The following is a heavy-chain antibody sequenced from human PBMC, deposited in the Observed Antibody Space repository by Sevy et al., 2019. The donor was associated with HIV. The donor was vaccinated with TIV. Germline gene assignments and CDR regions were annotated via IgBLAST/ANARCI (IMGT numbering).Heavy chain of an antibody. V-gene: IGHV3-64D*06. CDR2: ISSNGGST. J-gene: IGHJ5*02. CDR3: VKDFYGDYVSWFDP. CDR1: GFTFSSYA. D-gene: IGHD4-17*01. Sequence: GGSLRLSCSASGFTFSSYAMHWVRQAPGKGLEYVSAISSNGGSTYEGDSVKGRFTISRDNSKNTLYLQMSSLRAEDTAVYYCVKDFYGDYVSWFDPWGQGTLVTVSS.